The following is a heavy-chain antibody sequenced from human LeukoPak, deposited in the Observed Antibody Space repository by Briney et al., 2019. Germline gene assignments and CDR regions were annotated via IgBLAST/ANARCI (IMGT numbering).Heavy chain of an antibody. J-gene: IGHJ4*02. CDR1: GYSISSGYY. Sequence: PSETLSLTCTVSGYSISSGYYWGWIRQPPGKWLEWIGSIYHSGSTNYNPSLKSRVTISVDTSKNQFSLKLSSVTAADTAVYYCARDRHWTNDWVFDYWGQGTLVTVSS. V-gene: IGHV4-38-2*02. CDR3: ARDRHWTNDWVFDY. D-gene: IGHD1/OR15-1a*01. CDR2: IYHSGST.